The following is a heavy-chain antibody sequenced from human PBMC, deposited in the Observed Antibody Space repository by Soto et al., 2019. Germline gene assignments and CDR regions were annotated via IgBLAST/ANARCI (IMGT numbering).Heavy chain of an antibody. V-gene: IGHV3-74*01. Sequence: DVQLVETGGGVVPPGGSLRLSCAASGLTFNRYWMHWVRHAPGKGLVWVSHINTDGSNTNYADSVKGRFTISRDNAKSTLFLQMNRLRDEDTAVYYCAREFCSGGNCYTYYFDPWGQGIPVTVSS. CDR3: AREFCSGGNCYTYYFDP. D-gene: IGHD2-15*01. J-gene: IGHJ5*02. CDR2: INTDGSNT. CDR1: GLTFNRYW.